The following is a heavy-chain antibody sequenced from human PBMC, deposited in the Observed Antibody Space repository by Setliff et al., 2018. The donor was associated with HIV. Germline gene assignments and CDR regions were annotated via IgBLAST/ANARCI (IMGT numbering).Heavy chain of an antibody. V-gene: IGHV1-69*13. CDR1: GGTFSSYA. CDR2: IIPIFGTA. D-gene: IGHD3-10*01. CDR3: ARDGGYRVHQWFGDAFDI. Sequence: SVKVSCKASGGTFSSYAISWVRQAPGQGLEWIGGIIPIFGTANYAQKFQGRVTITADESTSIAYMELSSLRFDDTAVYYCARDGGYRVHQWFGDAFDIWGQGTMVTVSS. J-gene: IGHJ3*02.